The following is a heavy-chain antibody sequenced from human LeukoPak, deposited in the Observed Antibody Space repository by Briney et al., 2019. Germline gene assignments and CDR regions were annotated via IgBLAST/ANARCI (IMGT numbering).Heavy chain of an antibody. CDR3: ARGRIAAAGNSFFDY. Sequence: SETLSLTCAVYGGSFSGYYWSWIRQPPGKGLEWIGEINHSGSTNYHPSLKSRVTISVDTSKNQFSLKLSSVTAADTAVYYCARGRIAAAGNSFFDYWGQGTLVTVSS. CDR2: INHSGST. J-gene: IGHJ4*02. D-gene: IGHD6-13*01. V-gene: IGHV4-34*01. CDR1: GGSFSGYY.